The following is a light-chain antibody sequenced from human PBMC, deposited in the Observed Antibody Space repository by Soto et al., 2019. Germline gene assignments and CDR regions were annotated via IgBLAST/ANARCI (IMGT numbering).Light chain of an antibody. CDR2: DTS. V-gene: IGKV3-20*01. CDR1: QSVRDRY. CDR3: QQYGSSPGT. J-gene: IGKJ1*01. Sequence: EIGLTQSPGTLSLSPGERATLSCRASQSVRDRYLAWYQQKPGQAPSLLIYDTSTRATGVPDRFSGSASGTDFALTISRVEPEDCAIYFCQQYGSSPGTFGQRTKVEI.